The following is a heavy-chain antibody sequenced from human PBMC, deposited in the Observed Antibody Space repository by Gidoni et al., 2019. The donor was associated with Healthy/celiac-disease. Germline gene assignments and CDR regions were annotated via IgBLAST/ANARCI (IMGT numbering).Heavy chain of an antibody. CDR1: GFTFSSYG. D-gene: IGHD6-13*01. CDR2: IWYDGMNK. Sequence: QVQLVESGGGVVQPGRSLRLSCAASGFTFSSYGMHWVRQAPGKGLEWVAVIWYDGMNKYYADSVKGRFTISRDNSKNTLYLQMNSLRAEDTAVYYCARDLRPYGYSSIPLGYWGQGTLVTVSS. V-gene: IGHV3-33*01. CDR3: ARDLRPYGYSSIPLGY. J-gene: IGHJ4*02.